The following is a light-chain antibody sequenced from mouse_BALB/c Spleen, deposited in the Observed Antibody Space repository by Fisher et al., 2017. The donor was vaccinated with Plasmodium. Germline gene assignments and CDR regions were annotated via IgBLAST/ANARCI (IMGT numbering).Light chain of an antibody. V-gene: IGKV5-43*01. Sequence: DIVITQTPDTLSVTPGDSVSLSCRASQNISNNLHWYQQKSHEFPRLLVKYASQSISGIPSRFSGSGSGTDFTLYIISVETEDFGMYFCQQSNSWPLTFGAGTKLELK. CDR2: YAS. CDR3: QQSNSWPLT. CDR1: QNISNN. J-gene: IGKJ5*01.